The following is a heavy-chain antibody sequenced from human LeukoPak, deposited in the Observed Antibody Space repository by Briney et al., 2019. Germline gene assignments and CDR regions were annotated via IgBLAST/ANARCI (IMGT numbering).Heavy chain of an antibody. Sequence: ASVKVSCTASGYTFTSYDINWVRQAPGQGLEWMGWMNPNSGNTGYAQKFQGRVTMTRNTSISTAYMELSSLRSEDTAVYYCAGEVTAVWQQLVIVGTFDIWGQGTMVTVSS. CDR2: MNPNSGNT. D-gene: IGHD6-13*01. CDR3: AGEVTAVWQQLVIVGTFDI. V-gene: IGHV1-8*01. J-gene: IGHJ3*02. CDR1: GYTFTSYD.